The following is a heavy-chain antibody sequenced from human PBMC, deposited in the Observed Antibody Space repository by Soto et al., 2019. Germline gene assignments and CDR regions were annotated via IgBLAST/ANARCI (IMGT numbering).Heavy chain of an antibody. CDR2: IRNKANSYTT. D-gene: IGHD4-4*01. CDR1: GFTFSDHY. CDR3: SRAGILTTPYYFDY. Sequence: PGGSLRLSCAAFGFTFSDHYMDWVRQAPGKGLEWVGRIRNKANSYTTKYAASVKGRFTISRDDSKNSLFLQMNSLKTEDTAVYYCSRAGILTTPYYFDYWGQGTLVTVSS. V-gene: IGHV3-72*01. J-gene: IGHJ4*01.